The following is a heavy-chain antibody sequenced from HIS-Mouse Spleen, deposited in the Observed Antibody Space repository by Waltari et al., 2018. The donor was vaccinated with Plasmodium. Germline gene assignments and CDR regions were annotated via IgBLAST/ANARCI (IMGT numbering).Heavy chain of an antibody. D-gene: IGHD6-13*01. J-gene: IGHJ4*02. CDR1: GFTFSSYG. V-gene: IGHV3-30*18. CDR3: AKDRRSSSWYVDY. CDR2: ISYDGSNK. Sequence: QVQLVESGGGVVQPGRSLRLSCAASGFTFSSYGMHWVRQAPGKGLELVAVISYDGSNKYYADSVKGRFTISRDNSKNTLYLQMNSLRAEDTAVYYCAKDRRSSSWYVDYWGQGTLVTVSS.